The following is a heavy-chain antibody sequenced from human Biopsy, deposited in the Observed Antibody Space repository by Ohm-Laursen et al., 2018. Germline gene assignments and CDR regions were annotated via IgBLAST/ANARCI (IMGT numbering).Heavy chain of an antibody. CDR1: GGSVSSSNYY. D-gene: IGHD2-21*01. CDR2: IYNTERT. CDR3: AIDRVPRRGVMPVYYYGMDV. Sequence: GTLSLTCSVSGGSVSSSNYYWNWIRQTPGKGLEWIGFIYNTERTNYNPSLKSRITISLDTSKNQFSLELSSVIPSDTAVYYCAIDRVPRRGVMPVYYYGMDVWGQGSTVTVS. V-gene: IGHV4-61*01. J-gene: IGHJ6*02.